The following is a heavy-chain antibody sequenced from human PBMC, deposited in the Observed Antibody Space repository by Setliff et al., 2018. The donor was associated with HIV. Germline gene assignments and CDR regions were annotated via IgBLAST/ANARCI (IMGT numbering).Heavy chain of an antibody. J-gene: IGHJ3*02. CDR3: AREAYSSGRAGTFDI. CDR1: GFIFSSYA. CDR2: MSYDGNNK. D-gene: IGHD6-19*01. Sequence: GGSLRLSCAASGFIFSSYAMHWVRQAPGKGLEWVAVMSYDGNNKYYADSVKGRFTISRDNSKNTVFLQLNSLITEDTAVYFCAREAYSSGRAGTFDIWGHGTMVTVSS. V-gene: IGHV3-30*01.